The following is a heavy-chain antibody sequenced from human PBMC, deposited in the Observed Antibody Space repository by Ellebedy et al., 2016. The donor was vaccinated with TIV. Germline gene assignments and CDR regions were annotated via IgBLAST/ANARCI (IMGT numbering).Heavy chain of an antibody. CDR3: ARPGSGSYYTYYYKGMDV. D-gene: IGHD3-10*01. CDR1: GGTFSSYA. J-gene: IGHJ6*02. Sequence: AASVKVSCKASGGTFSSYAISWVRQAPGQGLEWMGGIIPIFGTANYAQKFQGRVTITADESTSTAYMELSSLRSEDTAVYYCARPGSGSYYTYYYKGMDVWGQGTTVTVSS. CDR2: IIPIFGTA. V-gene: IGHV1-69*13.